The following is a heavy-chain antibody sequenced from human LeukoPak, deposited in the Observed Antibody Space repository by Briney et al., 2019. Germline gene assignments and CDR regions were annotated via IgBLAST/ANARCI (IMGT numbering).Heavy chain of an antibody. D-gene: IGHD3-10*01. CDR1: GFTFSSYG. J-gene: IGHJ4*02. CDR2: IWYDGSNK. Sequence: PGRSLRLSCAASGFTFSSYGMHWVRQAPGKGLEWVAVIWYDGSNKYYADSVKGRFTISRDNSKNTLYLQMNSLRAEDTAVCYCAREARVVRAYYFDYWGQGTLVTVSS. CDR3: AREARVVRAYYFDY. V-gene: IGHV3-33*01.